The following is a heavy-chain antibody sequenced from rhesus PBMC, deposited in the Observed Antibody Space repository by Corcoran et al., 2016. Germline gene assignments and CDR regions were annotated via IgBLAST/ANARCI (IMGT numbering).Heavy chain of an antibody. CDR3: AREGSGYNHIDN. V-gene: IGHV4S11*01. D-gene: IGHD2-21*01. J-gene: IGHJ4*01. Sequence: QVQLQESGPGLVKPLETLALTCAVSGGSISSNYWSWIRKPPGKGLEWIGYIHGSGSSTNYNPSLKSRITLSVDTSKNQFSLKLSSVTAADTAVYYCAREGSGYNHIDNWGQGVLVTVSS. CDR1: GGSISSNY. CDR2: IHGSGSST.